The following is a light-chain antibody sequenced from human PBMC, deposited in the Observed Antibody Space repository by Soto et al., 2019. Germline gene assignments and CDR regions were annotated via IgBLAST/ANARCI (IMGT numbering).Light chain of an antibody. CDR1: SSNIGKSY. V-gene: IGLV1-51*02. J-gene: IGLJ7*01. Sequence: QSVLTQPPSVSAAPGQKVTISCSGSSSNIGKSYVSWYQQLPGTAPKLLIYENNKRPSGIPDRFSGSKSGTSATLGITGLQTVDEADYYCGTWDSSLSAAVFGGGTQLTVL. CDR3: GTWDSSLSAAV. CDR2: ENN.